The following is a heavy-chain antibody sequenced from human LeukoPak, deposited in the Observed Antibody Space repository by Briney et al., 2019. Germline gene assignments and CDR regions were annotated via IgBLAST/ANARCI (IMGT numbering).Heavy chain of an antibody. Sequence: GGPLTLSCAASGFTFSTYGMHWVRQTPGKGLELVAFIQYDGSNKYYADSVKRRFTISRDNSKNTLYLQMNSLRAEDTAVYYCAKGYSSGWYGLFDYWGQGILVSVSS. CDR1: GFTFSTYG. CDR2: IQYDGSNK. V-gene: IGHV3-30*02. CDR3: AKGYSSGWYGLFDY. J-gene: IGHJ4*02. D-gene: IGHD6-19*01.